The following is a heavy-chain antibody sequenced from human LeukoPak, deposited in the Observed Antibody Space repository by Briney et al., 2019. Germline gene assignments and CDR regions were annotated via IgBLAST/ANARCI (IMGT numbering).Heavy chain of an antibody. V-gene: IGHV3-74*01. CDR1: GFTFRSYW. J-gene: IGHJ4*02. CDR2: INSDGSST. CDR3: AREFYVSPYYDSSGYYER. D-gene: IGHD3-22*01. Sequence: PGGSLRLSCAASGFTFRSYWMHWVRQAPGRGLLWVSRINSDGSSTSYADSVKGRFTISRDNAKNTVYLQMNSLRAEDTAVYYCAREFYVSPYYDSSGYYERWGQGTLVTVSS.